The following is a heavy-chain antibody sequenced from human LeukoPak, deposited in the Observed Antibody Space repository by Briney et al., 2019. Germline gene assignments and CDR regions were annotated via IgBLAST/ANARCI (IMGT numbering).Heavy chain of an antibody. Sequence: PGGSLRLSCAASGFTFSSYGMHWVRQAPGKGLEWVAVIWYDGSNKCYADSVKGRFTISRDNSKNTLYLQMNSLRAEDTAVYYCAREALHCSSTSCYTGWFDPWGQGTLVTVSS. D-gene: IGHD2-2*02. CDR1: GFTFSSYG. CDR2: IWYDGSNK. CDR3: AREALHCSSTSCYTGWFDP. V-gene: IGHV3-33*01. J-gene: IGHJ5*02.